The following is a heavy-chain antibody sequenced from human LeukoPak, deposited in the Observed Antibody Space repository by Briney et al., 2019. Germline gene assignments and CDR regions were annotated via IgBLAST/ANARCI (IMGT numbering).Heavy chain of an antibody. CDR2: ISSSSSYI. Sequence: GGSLRLSCAASGFTFSSYSMNWVRQAPGKGLEWVSSISSSSSYIYYADSAKGRFTISRDNAKNSLYLQMNSLRAEDTAIYYCARTLWGLTLLSSDYWGQGTLVTVSS. D-gene: IGHD3-16*01. CDR3: ARTLWGLTLLSSDY. V-gene: IGHV3-21*04. J-gene: IGHJ4*02. CDR1: GFTFSSYS.